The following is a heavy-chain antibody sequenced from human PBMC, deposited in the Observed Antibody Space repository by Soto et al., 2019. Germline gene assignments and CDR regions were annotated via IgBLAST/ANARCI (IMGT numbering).Heavy chain of an antibody. CDR2: INHSGST. Sequence: SETLSLTCAVYGGSFSGYYWSWIRQPPGKGLEWIGEINHSGSTNYNPSLKSRVTISVDTSKNQFSLKLSSVTAADTAVYYCASRGSGSYYRSPNWFDPWGQGTLVTVSS. CDR1: GGSFSGYY. CDR3: ASRGSGSYYRSPNWFDP. V-gene: IGHV4-34*01. J-gene: IGHJ5*02. D-gene: IGHD3-10*01.